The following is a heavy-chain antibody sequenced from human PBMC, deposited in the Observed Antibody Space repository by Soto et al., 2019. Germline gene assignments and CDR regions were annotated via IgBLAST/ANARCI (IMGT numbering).Heavy chain of an antibody. J-gene: IGHJ3*02. D-gene: IGHD2-21*01. CDR2: ISGSGGST. V-gene: IGHV3-23*01. Sequence: EVQLLESGGGLVQPGGSLRLSCAASGFTFSSYAMSWVRQAPGKGLEWVSAISGSGGSTYYADSVKGRFTISRDNSKNTLYLQINSLRAEDTAVYYCAKAYWSSVVVIAIRAFDIWGQGTMVTVSS. CDR3: AKAYWSSVVVIAIRAFDI. CDR1: GFTFSSYA.